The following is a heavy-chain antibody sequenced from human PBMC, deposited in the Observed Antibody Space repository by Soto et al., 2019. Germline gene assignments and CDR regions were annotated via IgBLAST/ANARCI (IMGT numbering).Heavy chain of an antibody. CDR1: GDSVSSNSAT. D-gene: IGHD1-1*01. CDR2: TYYRSKWYN. V-gene: IGHV6-1*01. J-gene: IGHJ5*02. Sequence: SQTLSLTCVISGDSVSSNSATWNWIRQSPSRGLEWLGRTYYRSKWYNDYAISVKSRIRISPDTSKNQFSLQLTSVSPEDTAVYYCGRAHLGSDRNILEPFDPWGQGTLVTVSS. CDR3: GRAHLGSDRNILEPFDP.